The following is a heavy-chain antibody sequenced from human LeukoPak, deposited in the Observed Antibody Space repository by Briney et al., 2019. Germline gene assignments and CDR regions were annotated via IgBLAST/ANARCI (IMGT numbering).Heavy chain of an antibody. CDR1: GGTFSSYA. CDR2: IIPIFGTA. J-gene: IGHJ6*02. Sequence: SVTVSCTASGGTFSSYAISWVRQAPGQGLEWMGGIIPIFGTANYAQKFQGRVTITADESTSTAYMELSSLRSEDTAVYYCARADYYYYGMDVWGQGTTVTVSS. CDR3: ARADYYYYGMDV. V-gene: IGHV1-69*13.